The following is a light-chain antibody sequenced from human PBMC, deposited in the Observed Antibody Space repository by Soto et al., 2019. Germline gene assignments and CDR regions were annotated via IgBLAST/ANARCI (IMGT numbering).Light chain of an antibody. CDR3: SSYTRSSTYV. CDR1: SSDVGRYNY. V-gene: IGLV2-14*01. CDR2: DVS. J-gene: IGLJ1*01. Sequence: QSALTQPASVSWSPGQSITISCTGTSSDVGRYNYVSWYRQHPGRAPKLMIYDVSNRSSGVSNRFSGSKSGDTASLTISGLQAEDEADYYCSSYTRSSTYVFGTGTKLTVL.